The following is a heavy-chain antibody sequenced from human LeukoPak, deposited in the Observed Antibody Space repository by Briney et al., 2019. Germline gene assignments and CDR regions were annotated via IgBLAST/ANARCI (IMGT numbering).Heavy chain of an antibody. J-gene: IGHJ4*02. CDR3: ATEPLSNWGSRSREFDH. Sequence: ASVKVSCKASGGTFSSYAISWVRQAPGQGLEWMGGIIPIFGTANYAQKFQGRVTITADKSTSTAYMELSSLRSEDTAVYYCATEPLSNWGSRSREFDHWGQGTLVTVSS. CDR1: GGTFSSYA. V-gene: IGHV1-69*06. CDR2: IIPIFGTA. D-gene: IGHD7-27*01.